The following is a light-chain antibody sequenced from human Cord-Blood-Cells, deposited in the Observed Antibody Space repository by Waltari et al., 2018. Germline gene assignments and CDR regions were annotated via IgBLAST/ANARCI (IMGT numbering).Light chain of an antibody. CDR1: SSDVGRYNL. Sequence: QSALTQPASVSGSPGQSITISCTGTSSDVGRYNLVSWYQQHPGKAPKLLIYEGSKRPSGVSNRFSGSKSGNTASLTISGLQAEDEADYYCCSYAGSSTFGVVFGGGTKLTVL. CDR3: CSYAGSSTFGVV. V-gene: IGLV2-23*03. J-gene: IGLJ2*01. CDR2: EGS.